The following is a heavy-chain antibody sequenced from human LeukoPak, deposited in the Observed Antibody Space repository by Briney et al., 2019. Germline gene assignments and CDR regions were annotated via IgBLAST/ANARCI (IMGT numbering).Heavy chain of an antibody. CDR3: ARHPSPQLHHFDY. D-gene: IGHD2-2*01. J-gene: IGHJ4*02. V-gene: IGHV1-46*01. Sequence: GASVKVSCKASGYTFTNYYIHWVRQAPRHGLECMGIITPTGDSTTYAQKFQGRVTMTRDTSTNTVYMELSSLRSDDTAVYYCARHPSPQLHHFDYWGQGTLVTVSS. CDR2: ITPTGDST. CDR1: GYTFTNYY.